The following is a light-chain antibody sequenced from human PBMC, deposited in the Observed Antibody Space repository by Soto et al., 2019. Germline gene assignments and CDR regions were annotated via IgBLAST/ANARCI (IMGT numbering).Light chain of an antibody. CDR3: SEDLT. Sequence: EIVLTQSPGTLSLSPGDRVTLSCRASQSIKNSYLAWYQQKPGQAPRLLIYGTSSRATGIPDRFSGSGSGTDFTLSISRLEPEDFAVYYCSEDLTFGGGTKVEIK. J-gene: IGKJ4*01. CDR1: QSIKNSY. V-gene: IGKV3-20*01. CDR2: GTS.